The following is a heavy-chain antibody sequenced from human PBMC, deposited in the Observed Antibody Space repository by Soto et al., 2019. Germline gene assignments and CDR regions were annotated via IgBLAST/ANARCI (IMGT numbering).Heavy chain of an antibody. V-gene: IGHV4-34*01. D-gene: IGHD1-26*01. J-gene: IGHJ6*04. Sequence: PSETLSLTCAVYGGCFSGYYWSWIRQPPGKGLEWIGEINHSGSTNYNPSLKSRVTISVDTSKNQFSLKLSSVTAADTAVYYCASLGATAHFFYYFGNEGLGKGTT. CDR2: INHSGST. CDR1: GGCFSGYY. CDR3: ASLGATAHFFYYFGNEG.